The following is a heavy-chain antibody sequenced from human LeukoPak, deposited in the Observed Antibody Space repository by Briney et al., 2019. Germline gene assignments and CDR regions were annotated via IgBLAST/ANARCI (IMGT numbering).Heavy chain of an antibody. D-gene: IGHD3-10*01. CDR3: ARHGSYYGSGSYSAPWFDP. J-gene: IGHJ5*02. V-gene: IGHV4-59*08. Sequence: PSETLSLTCTVSGGSISSYYWSWIRQPPGKGLEWIGYIYYSGSTNYNPSLKSRVTISVDTSKSQFSLKLSSVTAADTAVYYCARHGSYYGSGSYSAPWFDPWGQRTLVTVSS. CDR1: GGSISSYY. CDR2: IYYSGST.